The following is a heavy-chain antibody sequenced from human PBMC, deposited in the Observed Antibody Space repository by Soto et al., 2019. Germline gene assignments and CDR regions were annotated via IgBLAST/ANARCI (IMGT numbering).Heavy chain of an antibody. CDR2: IIPRFGTT. V-gene: IGHV1-69*01. D-gene: IGHD1-26*01. J-gene: IGHJ5*02. CDR1: GGTFSSYG. Sequence: QVHLVQSGAEVKKPGSSVKVSCKASGGTFSSYGINWVRQAPGQGLEWMAGIIPRFGTTNHAQKFKGRVTVTADESTTTAFMELRTLRSEDTPIYYCAIGPSGTYSWFDPWGQGTLVTVSS. CDR3: AIGPSGTYSWFDP.